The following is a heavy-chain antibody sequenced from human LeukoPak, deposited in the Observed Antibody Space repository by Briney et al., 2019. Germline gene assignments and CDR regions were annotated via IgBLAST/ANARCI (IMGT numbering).Heavy chain of an antibody. CDR2: INHSGST. J-gene: IGHJ4*02. V-gene: IGHV4-34*01. D-gene: IGHD3-9*01. Sequence: SETLSLTCAVYGGSFSGYYWSWIRQPPGKGLEWIGEINHSGSTNYNPSLKSRATISVDTAKNQFSLKLSSVTAADTAVYYCARRDFDSYFDYWGQGTLVTVSS. CDR3: ARRDFDSYFDY. CDR1: GGSFSGYY.